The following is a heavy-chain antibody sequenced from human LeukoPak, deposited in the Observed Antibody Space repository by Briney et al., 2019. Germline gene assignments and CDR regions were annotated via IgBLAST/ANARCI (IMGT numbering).Heavy chain of an antibody. Sequence: GASVKVSCKASGYTFTGYYMHWVRQAPGQGLEWMGWINPNSGGTNYAQKFEGRVTMTRDTSISTAYMELSRLRSDDTAVYYCARVGSVAAAGTGGVYWGQGTLVIVSS. J-gene: IGHJ4*02. CDR3: ARVGSVAAAGTGGVY. D-gene: IGHD6-13*01. CDR1: GYTFTGYY. V-gene: IGHV1-2*02. CDR2: INPNSGGT.